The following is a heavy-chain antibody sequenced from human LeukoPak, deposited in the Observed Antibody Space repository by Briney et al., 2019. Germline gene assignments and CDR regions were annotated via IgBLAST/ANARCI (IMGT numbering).Heavy chain of an antibody. CDR2: IRSSGDSP. CDR1: GFTFSNYG. CDR3: ARRSGIAVAGAFGY. J-gene: IGHJ4*02. D-gene: IGHD6-19*01. V-gene: IGHV3-23*01. Sequence: GGSLRLSCAASGFTFSNYGMSWVRQAPGKGLEWVSSIRSSGDSPYYADSVKGRFTISRDNSKNTLYLQMNSLKAEDTAVYYCARRSGIAVAGAFGYWGQGTLVTVSS.